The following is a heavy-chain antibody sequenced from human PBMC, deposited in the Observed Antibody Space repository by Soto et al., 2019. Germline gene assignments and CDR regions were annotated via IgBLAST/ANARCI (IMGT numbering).Heavy chain of an antibody. Sequence: GGSLRLSCAASGVSFNSYDMHWVRQAPGKGPEWVGNIKEDGSDKNYVDSVKGRFTMSRDNAQNSLYLQMSSLRAEDTAVYYCAREIVGANALYDYWGQGTQVTVSS. J-gene: IGHJ4*02. CDR1: GVSFNSYD. D-gene: IGHD1-26*01. CDR3: AREIVGANALYDY. CDR2: IKEDGSDK. V-gene: IGHV3-7*03.